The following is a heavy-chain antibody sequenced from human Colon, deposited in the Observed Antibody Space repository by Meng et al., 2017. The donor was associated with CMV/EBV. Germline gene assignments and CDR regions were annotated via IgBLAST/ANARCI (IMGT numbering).Heavy chain of an antibody. D-gene: IGHD3-22*01. CDR1: GYSFTSYW. Sequence: SVKVSCKGSGYSFTSYWIGWVRQMPGKGLEWMGIIPILNIPSYAQRLQGRITLSADPSTTTAYMELSSLRSEDTAIYYCARGQYYYDANRFVFHYFDYWGQGTLVTVSS. CDR2: IIPILNIP. V-gene: IGHV1-69*10. J-gene: IGHJ4*02. CDR3: ARGQYYYDANRFVFHYFDY.